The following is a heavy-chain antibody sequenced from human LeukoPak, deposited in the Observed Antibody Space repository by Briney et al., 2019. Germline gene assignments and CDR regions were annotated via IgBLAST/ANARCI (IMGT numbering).Heavy chain of an antibody. D-gene: IGHD2-15*01. CDR1: GGSISSNSHY. V-gene: IGHV4-39*01. J-gene: IGHJ4*02. Sequence: SETLSLTCSVSGGSISSNSHYWGWIRQPPGKGLEWIGSIFYDGIRYYNPSLKSRITISVDTSKNQFSLKLSSITAADTAMYYCASLYCGGTSCYSGKGNLDYWGQGTLVTVSS. CDR2: IFYDGIR. CDR3: ASLYCGGTSCYSGKGNLDY.